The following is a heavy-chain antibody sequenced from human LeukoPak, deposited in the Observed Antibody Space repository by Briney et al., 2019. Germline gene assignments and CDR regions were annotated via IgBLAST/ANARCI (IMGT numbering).Heavy chain of an antibody. J-gene: IGHJ4*02. CDR2: ISAYNGNT. V-gene: IGHV1-18*01. CDR1: GYTFTSYG. CDR3: ARDDSSGWYGEFDY. Sequence: ASVKVSCKASGYTFTSYGISWVRQAPGQGLEWMGWISAYNGNTNYAQKLQGRVTMTTDTSASTAYMELRSLRSDDTAVYYCARDDSSGWYGEFDYWGQGTLVTVSS. D-gene: IGHD6-19*01.